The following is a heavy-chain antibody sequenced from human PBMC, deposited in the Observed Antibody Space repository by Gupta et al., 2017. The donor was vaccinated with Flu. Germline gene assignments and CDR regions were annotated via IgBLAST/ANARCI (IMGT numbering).Heavy chain of an antibody. Sequence: EVQLVESGGGLVKPGGSLRLSCAASGFTFSSYSMNWVRQAPGKGLEWVSSISSSSSYIYYADSVKGRFTISRDNAKNSLYLQMNSLRAEDTAVYYCARSLSRRKWESSTSCYFFDYWGQGTLVTVSS. J-gene: IGHJ4*02. CDR1: GFTFSSYS. D-gene: IGHD2-2*01. CDR3: ARSLSRRKWESSTSCYFFDY. CDR2: ISSSSSYI. V-gene: IGHV3-21*01.